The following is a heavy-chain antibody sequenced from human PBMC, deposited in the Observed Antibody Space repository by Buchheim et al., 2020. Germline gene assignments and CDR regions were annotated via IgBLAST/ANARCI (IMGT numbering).Heavy chain of an antibody. CDR1: GGSFSGYY. CDR3: ARALRYFDWLLHWFDP. V-gene: IGHV4-34*01. CDR2: INHSGST. Sequence: QVQLQQWGAGLLKPSETLSLTCAVYGGSFSGYYWSWIRQPPGKGLEWIGEINHSGSTNYNPSLKSRVTISVDTSKNKFSLKLSSVTAADTAVYYCARALRYFDWLLHWFDPWGQGTL. D-gene: IGHD3-9*01. J-gene: IGHJ5*02.